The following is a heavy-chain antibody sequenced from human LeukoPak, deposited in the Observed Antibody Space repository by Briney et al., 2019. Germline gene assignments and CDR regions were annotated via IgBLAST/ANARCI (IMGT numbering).Heavy chain of an antibody. CDR2: IYDSGIT. CDR1: GDSLTSGY. D-gene: IGHD2-15*01. J-gene: IGHJ1*01. CDR3: AGRGHRYSRD. V-gene: IGHV4-4*09. Sequence: KPSETLSLTCTVSGDSLTSGYWSWIRHPPGKGLEWIGYIYDSGITDYNPSLKSRLTISVDTSNNQFSLNLSSVTAADTAVYYCAGRGHRYSRDWGQGILVTVSS.